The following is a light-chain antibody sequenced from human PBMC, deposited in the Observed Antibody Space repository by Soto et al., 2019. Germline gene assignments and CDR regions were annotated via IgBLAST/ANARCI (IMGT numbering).Light chain of an antibody. CDR2: EVS. CDR1: SSDVGGYKY. Sequence: QSVLTQPASVSGSPGQSITISRTGTSSDVGGYKYVSWYQQHPGKAPKLMIYEVSNRPSGVSNRFSGSKSGNTASLTISGLQAEDEADYYCSSYSSSRDVFFGGGTKLTVL. CDR3: SSYSSSRDVF. J-gene: IGLJ2*01. V-gene: IGLV2-14*01.